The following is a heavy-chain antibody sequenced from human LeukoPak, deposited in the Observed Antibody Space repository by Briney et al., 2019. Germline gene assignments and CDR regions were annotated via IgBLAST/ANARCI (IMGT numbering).Heavy chain of an antibody. CDR2: IYHSGST. J-gene: IGHJ4*02. D-gene: IGHD3-10*01. CDR1: GGSISSSNW. CDR3: AREGVLLWFGELKGFDY. Sequence: SGTLSLTCAVSGGSISSSNWWSWVRPPPGKGLEWIGEIYHSGSTNYNPSLKSRVTISVDKSKNQFSLKLSSVTAADTAVYYCAREGVLLWFGELKGFDYWGQGTLVTVSS. V-gene: IGHV4-4*02.